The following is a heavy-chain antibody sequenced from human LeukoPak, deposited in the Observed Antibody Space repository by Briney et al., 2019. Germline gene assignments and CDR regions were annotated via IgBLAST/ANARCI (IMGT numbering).Heavy chain of an antibody. CDR2: ISGSGGST. Sequence: GGSLRLSCAASGFTFSSYAMSWVRQAPGKGLEWVSTISGSGGSTYYADSVKGRFTLSRDNSKNTLYLQMNSLRVEDTAVYYCAKGGVWFGGFNNYYFDYWGQGTLVTVSS. V-gene: IGHV3-23*01. D-gene: IGHD3-10*01. J-gene: IGHJ4*02. CDR3: AKGGVWFGGFNNYYFDY. CDR1: GFTFSSYA.